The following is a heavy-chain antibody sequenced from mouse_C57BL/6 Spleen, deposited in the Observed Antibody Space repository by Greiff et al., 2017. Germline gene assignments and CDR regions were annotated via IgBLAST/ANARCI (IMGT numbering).Heavy chain of an antibody. V-gene: IGHV1-82*01. D-gene: IGHD2-5*01. Sequence: VQLQQSGPELVKPGASVKISCKASGYAFSSSWMHWVKQRPGKGLEWIGRIYPGDGDTNYNGKFKGKATLTADKSSSTAYMQLSSLTSEDSAVYFCAKETYYSNFYAMDYWGQGTSVTVSS. J-gene: IGHJ4*01. CDR2: IYPGDGDT. CDR3: AKETYYSNFYAMDY. CDR1: GYAFSSSW.